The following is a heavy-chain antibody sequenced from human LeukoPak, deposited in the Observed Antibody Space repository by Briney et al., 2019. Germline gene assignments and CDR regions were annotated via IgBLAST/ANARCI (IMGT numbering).Heavy chain of an antibody. CDR1: GYTFTSYY. CDR3: ARARCSGGSCYSFDY. CDR2: INPSGGST. D-gene: IGHD2-15*01. V-gene: IGHV1-46*01. J-gene: IGHJ4*02. Sequence: ASVKVSCKASGYTFTSYYMHWVRQAPGQGLEWMGIINPSGGSTSYAQKFQGRVTMTRDMSTSTVYMELSSLRSEDTAVYYCARARCSGGSCYSFDYWGQGTLVTVSS.